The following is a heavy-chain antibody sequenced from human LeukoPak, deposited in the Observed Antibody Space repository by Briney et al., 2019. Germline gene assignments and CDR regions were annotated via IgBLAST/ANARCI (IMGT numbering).Heavy chain of an antibody. V-gene: IGHV3-13*01. CDR1: GFTLINYD. CDR3: ARTTVTSGPYWYFDL. Sequence: GGSLRLSFSASGFTLINYDMHWVRQATGEGLEWVSGIDIAGDTYYPGSVRGRFTISRENAENSLYLQMNSLRAGDTGVYYCARTTVTSGPYWYFDLWGRGTLVTVS. J-gene: IGHJ2*01. CDR2: IDIAGDT. D-gene: IGHD4-17*01.